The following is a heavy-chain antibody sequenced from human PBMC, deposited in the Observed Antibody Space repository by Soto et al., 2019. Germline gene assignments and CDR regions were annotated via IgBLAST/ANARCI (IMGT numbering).Heavy chain of an antibody. CDR2: ISYDGSNK. CDR3: TTVEGFPHYYGMDV. V-gene: IGHV3-30-3*01. J-gene: IGHJ6*02. CDR1: GFTFSSYA. Sequence: PGGSLRLSCAASGFTFSSYAMHWVRQAPGKGLEWVAVISYDGSNKYYADSVKGRFTISRDNSKNTLYLQLNSLKTEDTAVYYCTTVEGFPHYYGMDVWGQGTTVTVSS.